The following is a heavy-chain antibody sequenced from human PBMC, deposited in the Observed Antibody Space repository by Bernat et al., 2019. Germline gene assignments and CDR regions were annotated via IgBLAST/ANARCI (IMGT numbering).Heavy chain of an antibody. CDR1: GFTFSSYE. CDR3: ARGITYYYGSGSTY. J-gene: IGHJ4*02. Sequence: EVQLVESGGGLVQPGGSLRLSCAASGFTFSSYEMNWVRQAPGKGLEWVSYISSSGSTMYYADSVKGRLTISRDNAKNSLYLQMNSLRAEDTAVYYCARGITYYYGSGSTYWGQGTLVTVSS. CDR2: ISSSGSTM. V-gene: IGHV3-48*03. D-gene: IGHD3-10*01.